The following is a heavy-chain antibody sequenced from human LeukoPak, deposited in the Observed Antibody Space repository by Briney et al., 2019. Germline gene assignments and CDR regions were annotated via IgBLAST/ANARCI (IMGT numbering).Heavy chain of an antibody. V-gene: IGHV4-34*01. CDR3: TRMTTGHDY. D-gene: IGHD4-17*01. CDR1: GVSFNNYY. J-gene: IGHJ4*02. CDR2: INHSGYT. Sequence: SETLSLTCAVSGVSFNNYYWSWVRQTPGKGLEWIGVINHSGYTNDSPSLKSRVTLSIDTSRKQFSLNLRSVTVADTGIYYCTRMTTGHDYWGQGTLVTVSS.